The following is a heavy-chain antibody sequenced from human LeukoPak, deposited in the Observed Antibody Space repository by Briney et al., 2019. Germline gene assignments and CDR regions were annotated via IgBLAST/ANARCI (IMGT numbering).Heavy chain of an antibody. V-gene: IGHV3-30*04. J-gene: IGHJ4*02. Sequence: PGGSLRLSCAVSGFTFSSHVMHWVRQAPGKGLEWVAVILFDGSNKYYADSVKGRFTISRDNSKNTLYLQMNSLRAEDTAVYYCARDFLRSYYNYWGQGTLVTVSS. D-gene: IGHD1-26*01. CDR2: ILFDGSNK. CDR3: ARDFLRSYYNY. CDR1: GFTFSSHV.